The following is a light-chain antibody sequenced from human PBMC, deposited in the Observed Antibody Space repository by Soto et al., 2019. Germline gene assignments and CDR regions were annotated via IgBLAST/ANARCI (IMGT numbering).Light chain of an antibody. CDR1: QSISGW. CDR2: KTS. J-gene: IGKJ1*01. CDR3: QQYSSYWT. V-gene: IGKV1-5*03. Sequence: DIQMTQSPSTVSASVGDRVTITCRASQSISGWLAWFQQKPGKAPKLLIHKTSTLESGVPSRFSGSGSGTEFTLTTSSLQPDDFAVYYCQQYSSYWTFGQGTKVEI.